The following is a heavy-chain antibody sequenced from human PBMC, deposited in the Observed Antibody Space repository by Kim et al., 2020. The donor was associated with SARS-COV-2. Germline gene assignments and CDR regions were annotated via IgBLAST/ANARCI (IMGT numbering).Heavy chain of an antibody. CDR3: AKGATLTRTFRGADW. CDR2: ISGSGAST. V-gene: IGHV3-23*01. CDR1: GFTFSSNA. Sequence: GGSLRLSCAASGFTFSSNAMSWVRQAPATGLEWVSAISGSGASTFYADSVKGRFTISRDNSRNTLYLQMNSLRADDTAVYYCAKGATLTRTFRGADWWVQGTLVTVSS. J-gene: IGHJ4*02. D-gene: IGHD4-17*01.